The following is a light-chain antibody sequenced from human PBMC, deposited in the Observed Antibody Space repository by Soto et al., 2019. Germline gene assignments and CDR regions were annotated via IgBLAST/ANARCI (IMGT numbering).Light chain of an antibody. CDR3: QQSYSTPRT. CDR1: QSISSY. V-gene: IGKV1-39*01. CDR2: AAS. Sequence: DIQMTQSPSSLSASVGDRVTITCRASQSISSYLNWYQQKPGKATKLLIYAASSLQSGVPSRFSGSGSGTDLTLTISSXQPEDFATYHCQQSYSTPRTFGQGTKVDIK. J-gene: IGKJ1*01.